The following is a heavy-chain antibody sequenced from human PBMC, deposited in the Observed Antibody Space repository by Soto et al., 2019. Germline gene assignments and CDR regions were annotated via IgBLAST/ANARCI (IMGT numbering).Heavy chain of an antibody. CDR2: ISYDGSNK. V-gene: IGHV3-30*18. CDR1: GFTFSSYG. CDR3: AKGSCRRMIVVRFYD. Sequence: GGSLRLSCAASGFTFSSYGMHWVRQAPGKGLEWVAVISYDGSNKYYADSVKGRFTISRDNSKNTLYLQMNGLRAEDTAVYYCAKGSCRRMIVVRFYDWGKGTLVTVSS. D-gene: IGHD3-22*01. J-gene: IGHJ4*02.